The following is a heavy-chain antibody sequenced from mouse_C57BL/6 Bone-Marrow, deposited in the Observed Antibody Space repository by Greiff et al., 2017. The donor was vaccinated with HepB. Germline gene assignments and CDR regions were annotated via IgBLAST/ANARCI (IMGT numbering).Heavy chain of an antibody. CDR1: GYTFTSYW. CDR3: ARRLTTVVPYAMDY. Sequence: QVQLQQPGAELVKPGASVKLSCKASGYTFTSYWMHWVKQRPGQGLEWIGMIHPNSGSTNYNEKFKSKATLTVDKSSSTAYMQLSSLTSEDSAVYYCARRLTTVVPYAMDYWGQGTSVTVSS. D-gene: IGHD1-1*01. J-gene: IGHJ4*01. V-gene: IGHV1-64*01. CDR2: IHPNSGST.